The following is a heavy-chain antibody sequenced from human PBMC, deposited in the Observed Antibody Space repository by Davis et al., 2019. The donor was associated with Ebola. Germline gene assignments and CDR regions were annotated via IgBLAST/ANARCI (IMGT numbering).Heavy chain of an antibody. D-gene: IGHD3-9*01. Sequence: GESLKISCAASGFTFDDYVMSWVRQAPGKGLEWVCSIIWNSGSTGCADSVKGRFTVSRDNAKNSLYLRMNGLRAEDTALYYCARGPLTALDYWGQGTLVTVSS. J-gene: IGHJ4*02. V-gene: IGHV3-20*04. CDR1: GFTFDDYV. CDR3: ARGPLTALDY. CDR2: IIWNSGST.